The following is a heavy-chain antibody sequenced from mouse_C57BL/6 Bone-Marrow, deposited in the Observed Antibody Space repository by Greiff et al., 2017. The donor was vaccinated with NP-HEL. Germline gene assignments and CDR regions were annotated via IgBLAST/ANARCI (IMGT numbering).Heavy chain of an antibody. CDR3: ARNQRDWDFYAMDY. V-gene: IGHV2-2*01. CDR2: IWSGGST. D-gene: IGHD4-1*01. J-gene: IGHJ4*01. Sequence: VKLVESGPGLVQPSQSLSITCTVSGFSLTSYGVHWVRQSPGKGLEWLGVIWSGGSTDYNAAFISRLSISKDNSKSQVFFKMNSLQADDTAIYYCARNQRDWDFYAMDYWGQGTSVTVSS. CDR1: GFSLTSYG.